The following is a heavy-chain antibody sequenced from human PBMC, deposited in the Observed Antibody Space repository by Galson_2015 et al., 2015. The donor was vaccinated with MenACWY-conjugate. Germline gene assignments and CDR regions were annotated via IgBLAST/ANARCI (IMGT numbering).Heavy chain of an antibody. CDR2: INPNYGST. CDR3: AKDEASSWYDY. CDR1: GYTFTKNY. J-gene: IGHJ4*02. D-gene: IGHD6-13*01. Sequence: SVKVSCKASGYTFTKNYIHWVRQAPGQGLEWMGIINPNYGSTSYAQKFQDRVTFSRDTSTTTAYMELTSLTSDDTAVYYCAKDEASSWYDYWGQGTLVTVSS. V-gene: IGHV1-46*01.